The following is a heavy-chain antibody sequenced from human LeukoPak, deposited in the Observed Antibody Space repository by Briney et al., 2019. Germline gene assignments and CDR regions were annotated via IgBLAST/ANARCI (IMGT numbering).Heavy chain of an antibody. D-gene: IGHD6-19*01. CDR2: VRVNGRST. J-gene: IGHJ4*02. CDR3: AKLADSSGWYYFDY. CDR1: GFTFSTYD. V-gene: IGHV3-23*01. Sequence: GGSLRLSCTASGFTFSTYDMSWVRQAPGKGLEWVSTVRVNGRSTYYADSVKGRFTISRDNSKNTLYLQMNSLRAEDTAVYYCAKLADSSGWYYFDYWGQGTLVTVSS.